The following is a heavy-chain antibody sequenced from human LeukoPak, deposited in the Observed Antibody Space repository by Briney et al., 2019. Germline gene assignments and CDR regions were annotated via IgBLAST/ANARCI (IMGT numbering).Heavy chain of an antibody. Sequence: GGSLRLSCAASGFAFKNAWMSWVRQAPGKGLEWVGRIKRKSDGGTPDYAAPVEGGFTISRDDSKNTLYLQMSSLRPEDTAVYYCATDQGFIYYFDYWGQGTLVTVSS. CDR1: GFAFKNAW. CDR3: ATDQGFIYYFDY. J-gene: IGHJ4*02. V-gene: IGHV3-15*01. D-gene: IGHD3-10*01. CDR2: IKRKSDGGTP.